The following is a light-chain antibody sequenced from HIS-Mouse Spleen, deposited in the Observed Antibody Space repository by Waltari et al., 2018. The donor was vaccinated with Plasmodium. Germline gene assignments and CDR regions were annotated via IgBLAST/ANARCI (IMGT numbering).Light chain of an antibody. V-gene: IGLV3-1*01. CDR2: QDS. CDR1: KLGDKY. J-gene: IGLJ2*01. Sequence: SYELTQPPSVSVSPGQTASIPCSGDKLGDKYACWYQQKPGQSPVLVIYQDSKRPSGIPERFSGSNYGNTATLTISRTQAMDEADYYCQAWDSSTVVFGGGTKLTVL. CDR3: QAWDSSTVV.